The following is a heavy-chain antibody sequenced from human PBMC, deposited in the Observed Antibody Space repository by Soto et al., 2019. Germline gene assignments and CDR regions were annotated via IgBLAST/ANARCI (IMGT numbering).Heavy chain of an antibody. CDR1: GGTFSSYT. D-gene: IGHD3-22*01. J-gene: IGHJ6*02. CDR2: IIPILGIA. CDR3: ASLSDYYDSSGYYYYYYGMDV. Sequence: GASVKVSCKASGGTFSSYTVSWVRRAPGQGLEWMGRIIPILGIANYAQKFQGRVTITADKSTSTAYMELSSLRSEDTAVYYCASLSDYYDSSGYYYYYYGMDVWGQGTTVTVSS. V-gene: IGHV1-69*02.